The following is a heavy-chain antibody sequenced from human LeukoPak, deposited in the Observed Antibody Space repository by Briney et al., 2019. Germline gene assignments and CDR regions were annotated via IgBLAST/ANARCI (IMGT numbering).Heavy chain of an antibody. Sequence: GGSLRLSCARSGFAFESFTMTWVRQAPGKGLEWVSLISDTGRDINYADSVRGPFTISRDNTKNSLFLQMDSLRVEDTAIYYCAKGLFSAYDKYLDSWGQGTLVTVSS. J-gene: IGHJ4*02. D-gene: IGHD5-12*01. CDR2: ISDTGRDI. CDR3: AKGLFSAYDKYLDS. CDR1: GFAFESFT. V-gene: IGHV3-21*04.